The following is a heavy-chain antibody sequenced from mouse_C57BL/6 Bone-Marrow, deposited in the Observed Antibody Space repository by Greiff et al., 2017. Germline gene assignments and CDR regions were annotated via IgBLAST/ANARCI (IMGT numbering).Heavy chain of an antibody. D-gene: IGHD2-1*01. J-gene: IGHJ3*01. Sequence: EVQPQQSGPELVKPGASVKIPCKAPGYSFTDYNMNRVTQSNGKSLEWIGVINPNYGTTSYNQKFKGKATLTVDQSSSTAYMQLNSLTSEDSAVYYCATYGNFPSYWGQGTLVTVSA. V-gene: IGHV1-39*01. CDR1: GYSFTDYN. CDR3: ATYGNFPSY. CDR2: INPNYGTT.